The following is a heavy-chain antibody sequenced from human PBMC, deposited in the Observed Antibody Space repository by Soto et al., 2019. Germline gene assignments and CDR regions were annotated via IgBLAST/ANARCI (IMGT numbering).Heavy chain of an antibody. CDR2: ISSNGGST. J-gene: IGHJ4*02. V-gene: IGHV3-64D*08. CDR1: GFTFSSYA. Sequence: GGSLRLSCSSSGFTFSSYAMHLVRQAPGKGLEYVSAISSNGGSTYYADSVKGRFTISRDNSKNTLYLQMSSLRAEDTAVYYCVKDLSPYYDILTAFDYWGQGTLVTVSS. D-gene: IGHD3-9*01. CDR3: VKDLSPYYDILTAFDY.